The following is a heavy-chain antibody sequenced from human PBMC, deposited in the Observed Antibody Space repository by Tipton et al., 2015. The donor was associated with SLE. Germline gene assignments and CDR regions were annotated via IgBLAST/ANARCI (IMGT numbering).Heavy chain of an antibody. CDR1: GFTFDDYA. J-gene: IGHJ2*01. D-gene: IGHD4-17*01. CDR3: ARPLRTYWYFDL. CDR2: ISWNSGSI. Sequence: SLRLSCAASGFTFDDYAMHWVRQAPGKGLEWVSGISWNSGSIGYADSVKGRFTISRDNAKNSLYLQMNSLRAEDTAVYYCARPLRTYWYFDLWGRGTLVTVSS. V-gene: IGHV3-9*01.